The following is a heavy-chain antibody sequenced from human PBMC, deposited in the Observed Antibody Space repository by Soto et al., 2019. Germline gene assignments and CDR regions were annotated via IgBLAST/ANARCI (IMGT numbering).Heavy chain of an antibody. D-gene: IGHD6-13*01. CDR2: ISAYNGNT. CDR3: ARDWPQHNDAFDI. Sequence: QVQLVQSGAEVKKPGASVKVSCKASGYTFTSYGISWVRQAPGQGLEWMGWISAYNGNTNYAQKLQDRVTMTKDTSTSTAYMELRSRRSDDTAVYNGARDWPQHNDAFDIWGQGTMVTVSS. V-gene: IGHV1-18*01. CDR1: GYTFTSYG. J-gene: IGHJ3*02.